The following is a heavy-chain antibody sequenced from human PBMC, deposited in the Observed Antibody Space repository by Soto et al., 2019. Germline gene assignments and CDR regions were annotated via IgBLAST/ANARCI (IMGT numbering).Heavy chain of an antibody. V-gene: IGHV3-30*18. CDR2: ISYDGSNK. J-gene: IGHJ6*02. CDR1: GFTFSSYG. Sequence: LRLSCAASGFTFSSYGMHWVRQAPGKGLEWVAVISYDGSNKYYADSVKGRFTISRDNSKNTLYLQMNSLRAEDTAVYYCAKDIVPAARQTNYYYYYGMDVWGQGTTVTVSS. D-gene: IGHD2-2*01. CDR3: AKDIVPAARQTNYYYYYGMDV.